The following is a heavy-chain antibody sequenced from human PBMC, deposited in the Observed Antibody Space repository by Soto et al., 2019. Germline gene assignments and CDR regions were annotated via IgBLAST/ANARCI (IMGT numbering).Heavy chain of an antibody. CDR3: TKMGTSIWYMDYFDY. CDR1: GINFLTYA. Sequence: DVQLLESGGGLVQPGGSLRFSCAAPGINFLTYAMAWVRQAPGKGLEWVSVISSSGITYYADSVKGRFTISRDISNSTLFFQMNSLRVEDTAVYYCTKMGTSIWYMDYFDYWGRGSLVIVSS. J-gene: IGHJ4*02. D-gene: IGHD3-3*02. V-gene: IGHV3-23*01. CDR2: ISSSGIT.